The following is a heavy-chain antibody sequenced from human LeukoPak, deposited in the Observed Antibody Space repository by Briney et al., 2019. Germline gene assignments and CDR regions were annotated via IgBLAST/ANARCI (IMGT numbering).Heavy chain of an antibody. CDR3: ARGSKAEVGATSGFDY. J-gene: IGHJ4*02. Sequence: PSETLSLTCVVSGYSISSGYYWGWIRQPPGKGLEWIGSIYHSGSTYYNPSLKSRVTISVDTSKNQFSLKLSSVTAADTAVYYCARGSKAEVGATSGFDYWGQGTLVTVSS. D-gene: IGHD1-26*01. CDR1: GYSISSGYY. V-gene: IGHV4-38-2*01. CDR2: IYHSGST.